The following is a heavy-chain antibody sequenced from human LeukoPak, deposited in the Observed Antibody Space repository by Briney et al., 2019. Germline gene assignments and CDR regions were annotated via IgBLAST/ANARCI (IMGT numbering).Heavy chain of an antibody. CDR3: ASYGDYDYFDY. V-gene: IGHV1-2*02. CDR2: INPNSGGT. CDR1: GCTFTGYY. D-gene: IGHD4-17*01. J-gene: IGHJ4*02. Sequence: XSVKVXXKASGCTFTGYYMHWVRQAPGQGLEWMGWINPNSGGTNYAQKFQGRVTMTRDTSISTAYMELSRLRSDDTAVYYCASYGDYDYFDYWGQGTLVTVSS.